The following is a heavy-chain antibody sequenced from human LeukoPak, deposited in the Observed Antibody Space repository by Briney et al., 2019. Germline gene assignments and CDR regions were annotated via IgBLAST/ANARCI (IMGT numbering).Heavy chain of an antibody. V-gene: IGHV1-18*01. CDR1: GYTFTSYG. J-gene: IGHJ6*03. CDR3: AGTYYYGSSQYYYYMDV. Sequence: ASVKVSCKASGYTFTSYGISWVRQAPGQGLEWMGWISAYNGNTNYAQKLQGRVTMTRNTSISTAYMELSSLRSEDTAVYYCAGTYYYGSSQYYYYMDVWGKGTTVTISS. D-gene: IGHD3-10*01. CDR2: ISAYNGNT.